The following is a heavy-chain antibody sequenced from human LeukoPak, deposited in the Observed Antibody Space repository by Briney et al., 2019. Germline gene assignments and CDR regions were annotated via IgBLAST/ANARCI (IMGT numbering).Heavy chain of an antibody. CDR2: IYYSGST. CDR1: GGSISSSSYY. J-gene: IGHJ4*02. D-gene: IGHD3/OR15-3a*01. CDR3: ARIASGTGSFYFDY. Sequence: ASETLSLTCTVSGGSISSSSYYWGWIRQPPGKGLEWIGSIYYSGSTYYNPSLKSRVTISVDTSKNQFSLKLSSVTAADTAVYYCARIASGTGSFYFDYWGQGTLVTVSS. V-gene: IGHV4-39*07.